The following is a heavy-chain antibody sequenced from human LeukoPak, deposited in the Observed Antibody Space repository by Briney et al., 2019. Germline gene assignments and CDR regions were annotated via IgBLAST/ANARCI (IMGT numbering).Heavy chain of an antibody. CDR3: ARDRGSTSLADY. CDR1: GFTFSSYG. D-gene: IGHD2-2*01. V-gene: IGHV3-33*01. J-gene: IGHJ4*02. CDR2: IWYDGSNK. Sequence: PGGSLRLSCAASGFTFSSYGMHWVRQAPGKGLEWVAIIWYDGSNKYYADSVKGRFTISRGNSRDTLYLQMSSLRADDTAVYYCARDRGSTSLADYWGQGTLVTVSS.